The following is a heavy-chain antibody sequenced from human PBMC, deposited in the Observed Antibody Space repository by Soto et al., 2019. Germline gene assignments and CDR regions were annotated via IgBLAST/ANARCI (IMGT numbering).Heavy chain of an antibody. J-gene: IGHJ6*02. D-gene: IGHD3-3*01. CDR1: GYTFTSYG. CDR3: ARVYYDFWSGSGMDV. CDR2: ISAYNGNT. Sequence: ASVKVSCKASGYTFTSYGISWVRQAPGQGLEWMGWISAYNGNTNYAQKLQGRVTMTTDTSTSKAYMELRSLRSDDTAVYYCARVYYDFWSGSGMDVWGQGTTVTVSS. V-gene: IGHV1-18*01.